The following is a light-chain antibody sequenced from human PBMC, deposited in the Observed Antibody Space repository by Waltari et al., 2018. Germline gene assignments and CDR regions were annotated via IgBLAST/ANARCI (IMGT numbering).Light chain of an antibody. J-gene: IGKJ5*01. Sequence: DIVMTQSPDSLAVSLGERATINCKSSQTLLYSSNNKNYLAWYQQKPGQPPKLLCYWASARESGVPDRFSGRGSGTDFTLTISSLQAEDVAVYYCQQYYSTPPTFGQGTRLEIK. V-gene: IGKV4-1*01. CDR3: QQYYSTPPT. CDR1: QTLLYSSNNKNY. CDR2: WAS.